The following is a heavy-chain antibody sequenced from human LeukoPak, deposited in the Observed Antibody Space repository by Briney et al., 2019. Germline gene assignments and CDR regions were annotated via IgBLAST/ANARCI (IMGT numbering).Heavy chain of an antibody. CDR1: GYTFTGYY. CDR2: INPNSGGT. CDR3: ARVLRIAAAERSNWFDP. D-gene: IGHD6-13*01. J-gene: IGHJ5*02. V-gene: IGHV1-2*06. Sequence: ASVKVSCTASGYTFTGYYMHWVRQAPGQGLEWMGRINPNSGGTNYAQKFQGRVTMTRDTSISTAYMELSRLRSDDTAVYYCARVLRIAAAERSNWFDPWGQGTLVTVSS.